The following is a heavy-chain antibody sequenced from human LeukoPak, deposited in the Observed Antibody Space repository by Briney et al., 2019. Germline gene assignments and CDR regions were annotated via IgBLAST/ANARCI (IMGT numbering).Heavy chain of an antibody. V-gene: IGHV4-34*01. Sequence: SETLSLTCAVYGGSFSGYYWSWIRQPPGKGLEWIGEINHSGSTNYNPSLKSRVTISVDTSKNQFSLKLSSVTAADTAVYYCARGLRRGILTGYYKWAADAFDIWGQGTMVTVSS. J-gene: IGHJ3*02. CDR1: GGSFSGYY. D-gene: IGHD3-9*01. CDR2: INHSGST. CDR3: ARGLRRGILTGYYKWAADAFDI.